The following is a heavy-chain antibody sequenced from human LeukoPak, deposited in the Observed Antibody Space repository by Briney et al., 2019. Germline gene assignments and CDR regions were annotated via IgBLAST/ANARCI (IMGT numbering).Heavy chain of an antibody. CDR3: ARVTDDSSGFDY. Sequence: GSSVNVSCKASGGTFISYAISWVRQAPGQGLEWMGGIIPIFGTANYAQKSQGRVTITADESTSTAYMELSSLRSEDTAVYYCARVTDDSSGFDYWGQGTLVTVSS. J-gene: IGHJ4*02. V-gene: IGHV1-69*01. D-gene: IGHD3-22*01. CDR1: GGTFISYA. CDR2: IIPIFGTA.